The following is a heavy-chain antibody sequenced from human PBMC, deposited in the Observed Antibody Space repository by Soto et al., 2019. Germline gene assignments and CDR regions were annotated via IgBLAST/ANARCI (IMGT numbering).Heavy chain of an antibody. D-gene: IGHD4-17*01. V-gene: IGHV4-39*07. Sequence: SETLSLTCTVSGGSIGTSGYYWGWIRQPPGKGLEWIGNIHYSGSASYNPSLKSRVTISVDKSKNQFSLKLSSVTAADTAVYYCARSTVTCDYWGQGILVTVSS. J-gene: IGHJ4*02. CDR1: GGSIGTSGYY. CDR3: ARSTVTCDY. CDR2: IHYSGSA.